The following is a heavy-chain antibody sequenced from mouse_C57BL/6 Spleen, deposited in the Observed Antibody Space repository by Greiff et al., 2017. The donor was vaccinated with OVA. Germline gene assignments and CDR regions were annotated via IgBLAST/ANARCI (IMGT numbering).Heavy chain of an antibody. V-gene: IGHV1-72*01. Sequence: QQSCQASGYTFTSYWMHWVKQRPGRGLEWIGRIDPNSGGTKYNEKFKSKATLTVDKPSSTAYMQLSSLTSEDSAVYYCARRGTTVVAPFDYWGQGTTLTVSS. J-gene: IGHJ2*01. D-gene: IGHD1-1*01. CDR2: IDPNSGGT. CDR1: GYTFTSYW. CDR3: ARRGTTVVAPFDY.